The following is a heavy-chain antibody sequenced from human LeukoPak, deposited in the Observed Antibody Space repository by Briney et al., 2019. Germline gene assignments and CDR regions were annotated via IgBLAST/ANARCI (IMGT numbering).Heavy chain of an antibody. CDR2: IYRSGST. V-gene: IGHV4-59*12. CDR1: GGSISSYY. J-gene: IGHJ5*02. D-gene: IGHD3-10*01. CDR3: ARVATGSGSYYNSGPWFDP. Sequence: SETLSLTCTVSGGSISSYYWSWIRQPPGKGLEWIGYIYRSGSTYYNPSLKSRVTISVDRSKNQFSLKLSSVTAADTAVYYCARVATGSGSYYNSGPWFDPWGQGTLVTVSS.